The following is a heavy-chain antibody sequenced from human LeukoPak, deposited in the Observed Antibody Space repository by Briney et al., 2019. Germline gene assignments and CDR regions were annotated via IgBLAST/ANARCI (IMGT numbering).Heavy chain of an antibody. V-gene: IGHV4-39*07. CDR3: ARDGDGYSSGWNEDY. J-gene: IGHJ4*02. Sequence: SETLSLTCTVSGGSISSSSYYWGWIRQPPGKGLEWIGSIYYSGSTYYNPSLKNRVTISVDTSKNQFSLKLSSVTAADTAVYYCARDGDGYSSGWNEDYWGQGTLVTVSS. D-gene: IGHD6-19*01. CDR1: GGSISSSSYY. CDR2: IYYSGST.